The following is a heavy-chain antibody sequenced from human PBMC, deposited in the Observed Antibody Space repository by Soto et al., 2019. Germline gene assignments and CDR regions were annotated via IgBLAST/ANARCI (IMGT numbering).Heavy chain of an antibody. CDR3: ARDQSVVIAAAGRDYYYYGMDV. D-gene: IGHD6-13*01. J-gene: IGHJ6*02. CDR2: ISYDGSNK. Sequence: QVQLVESGGGVVQPGRSLRLSCAASGFTFSSYAMHWVRQAPGKGLEWVAVISYDGSNKYYADSVKGRFTISRDNSKNTLSLKMNSLRAEDTAVYYCARDQSVVIAAAGRDYYYYGMDVWGQGTTVTVSS. CDR1: GFTFSSYA. V-gene: IGHV3-30-3*01.